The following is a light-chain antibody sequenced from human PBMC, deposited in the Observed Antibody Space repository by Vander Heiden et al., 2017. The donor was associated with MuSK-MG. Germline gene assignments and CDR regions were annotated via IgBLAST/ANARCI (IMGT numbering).Light chain of an antibody. Sequence: DIVMTQSPDSLAVSLGGRATINCKSSKSVLYSSNNKNYLTWYQQKPGQPPKLLIYWASTRESGVPDRFSGSGSGTDFTLTISSLQAEDVAVYYCQQDYSTAMAFGQGTKLEIK. V-gene: IGKV4-1*01. J-gene: IGKJ1*01. CDR1: KSVLYSSNNKNY. CDR2: WAS. CDR3: QQDYSTAMA.